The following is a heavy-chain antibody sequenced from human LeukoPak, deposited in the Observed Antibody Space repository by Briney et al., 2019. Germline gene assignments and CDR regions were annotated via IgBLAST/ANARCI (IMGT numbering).Heavy chain of an antibody. CDR3: AKDEATSGGGLAS. Sequence: PGGSLRLSCAASGFTVSGTHMSWVRRAPGKGLEWVSAMYTGGTTYYADSVMGRFTVSRDNSRNTVFLHMNSLRVDDTAVYYCAKDEATSGGGLASWGQGTLVTVSS. CDR2: MYTGGTT. J-gene: IGHJ4*02. V-gene: IGHV3-53*01. CDR1: GFTVSGTH. D-gene: IGHD3-16*01.